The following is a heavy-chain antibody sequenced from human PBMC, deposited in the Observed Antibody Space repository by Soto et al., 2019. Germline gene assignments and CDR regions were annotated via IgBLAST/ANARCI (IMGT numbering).Heavy chain of an antibody. CDR1: GYTFTSYA. J-gene: IGHJ4*02. D-gene: IGHD3-3*01. CDR2: INAGNGNT. Sequence: ASVKVSCKASGYTFTSYAIHWVRQAPGQRLEWMGWINAGNGNTKYSQKFQGRVTITRDTSASTAYMELSSLRSQDTAVYYCARVLGVAKGDYGGQGTLVTVS. CDR3: ARVLGVAKGDY. V-gene: IGHV1-3*01.